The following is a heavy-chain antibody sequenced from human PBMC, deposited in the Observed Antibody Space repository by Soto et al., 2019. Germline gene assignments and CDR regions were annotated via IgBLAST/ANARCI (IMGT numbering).Heavy chain of an antibody. CDR1: GYSFTSYW. V-gene: IGHV5-10-1*01. CDR3: ASLHSNYYYYGMDV. Sequence: PGESLKISCKGSGYSFTSYWVSWVRQMPGKGLEWMGRIDPSDSYTNYSPSFQGHVTISADKSISTAYLQWSSLKASDTAMYYCASLHSNYYYYGMDVWGQGTTVTVSS. J-gene: IGHJ6*02. CDR2: IDPSDSYT. D-gene: IGHD4-4*01.